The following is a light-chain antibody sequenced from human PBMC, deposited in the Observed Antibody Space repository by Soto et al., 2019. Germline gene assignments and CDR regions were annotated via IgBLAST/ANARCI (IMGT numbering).Light chain of an antibody. V-gene: IGLV2-14*03. J-gene: IGLJ1*01. CDR1: RSDVFVYNY. CDR2: DVS. CDR3: SSYTTSNTRQIV. Sequence: QSALTQPASVSGSPGQPITISCTGTRSDVFVYNYVSWYQHHPGKAPKLMIYDVSNRPSGVSNRFSGSKSGNTASLTISGLQPEDEADYYCSSYTTSNTRQIVFGTGTKVTV.